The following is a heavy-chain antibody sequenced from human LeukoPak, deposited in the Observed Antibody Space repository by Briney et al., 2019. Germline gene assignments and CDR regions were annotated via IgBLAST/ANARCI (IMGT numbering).Heavy chain of an antibody. CDR3: ARGGSSGWYYFDY. Sequence: GGSLRLSCAASGFTFSSYAMSWVRQAPGKGLVWVSRINSDGSSTSYADSVKGRFTISRDNAKNTLYLQMNSLRAEDTAVYYCARGGSSGWYYFDYWGQGTLVTVSS. CDR1: GFTFSSYA. CDR2: INSDGSST. V-gene: IGHV3-74*01. D-gene: IGHD6-19*01. J-gene: IGHJ4*02.